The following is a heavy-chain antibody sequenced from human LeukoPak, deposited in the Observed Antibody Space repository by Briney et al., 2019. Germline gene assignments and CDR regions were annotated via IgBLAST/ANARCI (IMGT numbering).Heavy chain of an antibody. CDR1: GISIGSHY. CDR2: VYNSGTT. J-gene: IGHJ4*02. V-gene: IGHV4-59*11. CDR3: ARDAF. Sequence: SETLSLICNVSGISIGSHYWSWFRQSPGMGLEWIGCVYNSGTTTYHPSLTRRVSISVDPSANQYSLKMTSVTAADMAIYYCARDAFWGQGILVTVSS.